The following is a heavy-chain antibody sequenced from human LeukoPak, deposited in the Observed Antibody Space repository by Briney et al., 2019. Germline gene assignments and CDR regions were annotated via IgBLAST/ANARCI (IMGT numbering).Heavy chain of an antibody. V-gene: IGHV3-11*06. D-gene: IGHD6-19*01. Sequence: GGSLRLSCAASGFTFSDYYMSWIRQAPGKGLEWVSYISSSSSYTNYADSVKGRFTISRDNAKNSLYLQMNSLRAEDTAVHYCARDRTRTGYSSGWYHDYWGQGTLVTVSS. J-gene: IGHJ4*02. CDR2: ISSSSSYT. CDR1: GFTFSDYY. CDR3: ARDRTRTGYSSGWYHDY.